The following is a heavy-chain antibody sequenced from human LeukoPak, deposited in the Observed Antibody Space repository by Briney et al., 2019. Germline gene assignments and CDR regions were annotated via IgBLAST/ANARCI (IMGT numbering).Heavy chain of an antibody. Sequence: PSETLSLTCAVYGGSFSGYYWSWIRQPPGKGLEWIGEINHSGSTNYNPSLKSRVTISVDTSKNQFSLKLGSVTAADTAVYYCASSRNLEYSSSSDYYYGMDVWGQETTVTVSS. D-gene: IGHD6-6*01. CDR2: INHSGST. V-gene: IGHV4-34*01. CDR3: ASSRNLEYSSSSDYYYGMDV. J-gene: IGHJ6*02. CDR1: GGSFSGYY.